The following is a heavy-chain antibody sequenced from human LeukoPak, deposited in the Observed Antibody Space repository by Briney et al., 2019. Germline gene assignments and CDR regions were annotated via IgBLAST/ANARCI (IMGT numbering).Heavy chain of an antibody. CDR1: GFTFSSYW. CDR2: IYNGGRT. D-gene: IGHD3/OR15-3a*01. J-gene: IGHJ5*02. CDR3: ARVGLDYDDWFDP. Sequence: GGSLRLSCAASGFTFSSYWMSWVRQAPGKGLEWVSLIYNGGRTYYADSVKGRFTISRDNSKNALYLQMNSLRAEDTAVYYCARVGLDYDDWFDPWGQGTLVTVSS. V-gene: IGHV3-53*01.